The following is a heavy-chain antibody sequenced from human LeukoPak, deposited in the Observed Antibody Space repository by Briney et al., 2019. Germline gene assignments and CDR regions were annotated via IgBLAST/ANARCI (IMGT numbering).Heavy chain of an antibody. CDR2: IYPGDSDT. CDR1: GYSFTSYW. D-gene: IGHD3-10*01. CDR3: ATNTMFRGIHAFDI. J-gene: IGHJ3*02. Sequence: GESLKISCKGSGYSFTSYWIGWVRQMAGKGLEWMGIIYPGDSDTRYSPSFQGQVTISADKSISTAYLQWSSLKASDSAVYYCATNTMFRGIHAFDIWGQGTMVTVSS. V-gene: IGHV5-51*01.